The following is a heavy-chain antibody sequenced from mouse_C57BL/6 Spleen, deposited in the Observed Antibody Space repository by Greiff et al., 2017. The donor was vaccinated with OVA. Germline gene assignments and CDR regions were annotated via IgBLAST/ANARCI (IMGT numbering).Heavy chain of an antibody. D-gene: IGHD1-1*01. Sequence: QVQLQQPGAELVKPGASVKLSCKASGYTFTSYWMHWVKQRPGRGLEWIGRIDPSSGGTNYNEKFKGKATLTVDKSSSTAYMQLSSLTSEGSAVYDGARGDYGTSYWLAYWGQGTLVTVSA. CDR2: IDPSSGGT. CDR1: GYTFTSYW. J-gene: IGHJ3*01. CDR3: ARGDYGTSYWLAY. V-gene: IGHV1-72*01.